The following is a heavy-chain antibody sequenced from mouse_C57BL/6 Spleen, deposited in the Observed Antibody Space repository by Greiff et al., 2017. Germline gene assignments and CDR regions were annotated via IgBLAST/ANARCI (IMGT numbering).Heavy chain of an antibody. CDR2: INYDGSST. J-gene: IGHJ4*01. Sequence: EVQLVAPEGGLVQPGSSMKFSCTASGFTFSDYYMAWVRQVPEKGLEWVANINYDGSSTYYLDSLKSRFIISRDNAKNSLYLQMSSLKSEDTATYYCARAGIYYGYDRGLDYWGQGTSVTVSS. V-gene: IGHV5-16*01. CDR1: GFTFSDYY. CDR3: ARAGIYYGYDRGLDY. D-gene: IGHD2-2*01.